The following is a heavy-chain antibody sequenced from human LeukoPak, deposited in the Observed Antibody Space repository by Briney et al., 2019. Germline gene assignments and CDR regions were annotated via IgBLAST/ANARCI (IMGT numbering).Heavy chain of an antibody. Sequence: ASVKVSCKASGYTFTSHAMNWVRQAPGQGLEWMGIINPSGGSTSYAQKFQGRVTMTRDTSTSTVYMELSSLRSEDTAVYYCARVGYDSSGYSNWFDPWGQGTLVTVS. D-gene: IGHD3-22*01. CDR3: ARVGYDSSGYSNWFDP. CDR1: GYTFTSHA. J-gene: IGHJ5*02. V-gene: IGHV1-46*01. CDR2: INPSGGST.